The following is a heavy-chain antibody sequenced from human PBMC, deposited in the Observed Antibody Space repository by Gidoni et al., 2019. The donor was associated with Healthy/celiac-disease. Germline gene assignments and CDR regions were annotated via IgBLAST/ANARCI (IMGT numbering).Heavy chain of an antibody. J-gene: IGHJ4*02. Sequence: EVQLVESGGGSVQPGRSLRLSCAASVFTFDDYAMHWVRQAPGKGLEWVSGISWNSGSIGYADSVKGRFTISRDNAKNSLYLQMNSLRAEDTALYYCATTRWFGELYHPFDYWGQGTLVTVSS. D-gene: IGHD3-10*01. CDR1: VFTFDDYA. CDR2: ISWNSGSI. V-gene: IGHV3-9*01. CDR3: ATTRWFGELYHPFDY.